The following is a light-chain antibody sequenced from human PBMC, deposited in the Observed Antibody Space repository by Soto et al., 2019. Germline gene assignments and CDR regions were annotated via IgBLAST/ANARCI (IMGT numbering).Light chain of an antibody. J-gene: IGKJ2*01. V-gene: IGKV1-5*03. CDR3: QQYETYYT. CDR2: KAS. Sequence: DIQMTQSPSTLSASVGDRVTITCRASHSISTWLAWYQQKPGKAPNLLIYKASNLETGVPSRFSGSGSGTEFTLTISGLQRDDFATYYCQQYETYYTFGQGTKLEIK. CDR1: HSISTW.